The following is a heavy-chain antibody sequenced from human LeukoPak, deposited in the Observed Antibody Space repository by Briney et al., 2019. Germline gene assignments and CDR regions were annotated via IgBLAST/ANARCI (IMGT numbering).Heavy chain of an antibody. V-gene: IGHV4-39*07. J-gene: IGHJ4*02. Sequence: SETLSLTCTVSGGSISSSSYYWGWIRQPPGKGLEWIGTIYYSGSTYYNPSLKSRVTISVDTSKNQFSLKLSSVTAADTAVYYCARAQWAPNYDILTGYYYFDYWGQGTLVTVSS. CDR3: ARAQWAPNYDILTGYYYFDY. CDR1: GGSISSSSYY. CDR2: IYYSGST. D-gene: IGHD3-9*01.